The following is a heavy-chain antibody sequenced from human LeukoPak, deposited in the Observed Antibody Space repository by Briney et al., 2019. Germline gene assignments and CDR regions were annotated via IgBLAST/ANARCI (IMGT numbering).Heavy chain of an antibody. CDR2: IGTAGDT. J-gene: IGHJ4*02. V-gene: IGHV3-13*01. CDR1: GFTFSSYD. CDR3: ARGVREVRGVISY. D-gene: IGHD3-10*01. Sequence: GGSLRLSCAASGFTFSSYDMHWVRQATGKGLEWVSAIGTAGDTYYPGSVKGRFTISRGNAKNSLYLQMNSLRAEDTAVYYCARGVREVRGVISYWGQGTLVTVSS.